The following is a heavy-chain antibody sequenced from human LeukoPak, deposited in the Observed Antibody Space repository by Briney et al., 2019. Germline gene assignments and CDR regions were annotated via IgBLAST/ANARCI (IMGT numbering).Heavy chain of an antibody. V-gene: IGHV1-2*02. Sequence: ASVKVSCKASGYIFSDYYMHWVRQAPGQGLEWLGWINPKSGAADYAQQFRGRVTMTRDTSINTDYMEMKRVTSDDTAGYYCARGAEAETSPLDFWGQGTLVIVS. J-gene: IGHJ4*02. CDR3: ARGAEAETSPLDF. CDR1: GYIFSDYY. CDR2: INPKSGAA. D-gene: IGHD6-13*01.